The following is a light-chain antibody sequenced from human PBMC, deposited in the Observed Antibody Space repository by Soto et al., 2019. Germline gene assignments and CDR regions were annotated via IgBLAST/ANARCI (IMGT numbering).Light chain of an antibody. CDR1: QSVSNNY. J-gene: IGKJ5*01. V-gene: IGKV3-20*01. CDR2: DAS. Sequence: EIVLTQSPGTLSLSPVEIAKLYFISIQSVSNNYLAWYQQKPGQAPRLLIYDASSRAAGIPDRFSGSGSATDFTLTIRRLEPDDFAVYFCQQYNNWPPINCGQGTRREIK. CDR3: QQYNNWPPIN.